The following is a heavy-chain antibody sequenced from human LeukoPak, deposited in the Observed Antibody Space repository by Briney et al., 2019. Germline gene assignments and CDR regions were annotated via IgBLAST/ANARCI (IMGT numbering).Heavy chain of an antibody. CDR2: IYYSGST. CDR1: VGSMSNYY. D-gene: IGHD3-10*01. V-gene: IGHV4-59*01. J-gene: IGHJ5*02. CDR3: ARGGYYGSGNDFRFDP. Sequence: SETLSLTCSVSVGSMSNYYWSWIRQPPGKGLEWIGYIYYSGSTNYNPSLKSRVTISVDTSKSQFSLKLSSVTAADTAIYYCARGGYYGSGNDFRFDPWGQGTLVTVSS.